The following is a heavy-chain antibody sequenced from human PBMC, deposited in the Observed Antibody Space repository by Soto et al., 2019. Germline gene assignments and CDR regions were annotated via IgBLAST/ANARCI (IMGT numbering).Heavy chain of an antibody. D-gene: IGHD5-12*01. J-gene: IGHJ5*02. CDR2: NSYSSKWFN. CDR3: AGGRDRLALPWFDP. CDR1: ADSASSNSAT. V-gene: IGHV6-1*01. Sequence: PAQSLSLTCAISADSASSNSATWNWIRQAPSRGLECLGRNSYSSKWFNEYEGSVKSRITHLPDTSKNQYSLQLNSVTPEDTALYFWAGGRDRLALPWFDPWGQGTLVTVSS.